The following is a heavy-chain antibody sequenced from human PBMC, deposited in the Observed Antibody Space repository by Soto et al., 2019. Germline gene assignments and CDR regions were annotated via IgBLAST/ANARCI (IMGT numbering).Heavy chain of an antibody. CDR1: GYTFTSYG. Sequence: ASLKVSCKASGYTFTSYGISCVRQAPGQGLEWMGWISAYNGNTNYAQKLQGRVTMTTDTSTSTAYMELRSLRSDDTAVYYCARDLSVVVPAAVEANWFDPWGQGTLVTVSS. J-gene: IGHJ5*02. V-gene: IGHV1-18*01. CDR2: ISAYNGNT. D-gene: IGHD2-2*01. CDR3: ARDLSVVVPAAVEANWFDP.